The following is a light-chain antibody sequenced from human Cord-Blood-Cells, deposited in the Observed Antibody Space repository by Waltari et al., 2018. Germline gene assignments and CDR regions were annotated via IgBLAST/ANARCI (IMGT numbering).Light chain of an antibody. CDR2: GNS. Sequence: QSVLTQPPSVSGAPGPRGTISCTGSSSHIGAGYDVPWYQQLPGTATNLPIYGNSNRPSGVPDRFSGSKSGTSASLAITGLQAEEEADYYCQAYDSSLSEVFGGGTKLTVL. J-gene: IGLJ3*02. V-gene: IGLV1-40*01. CDR1: SSHIGAGYD. CDR3: QAYDSSLSEV.